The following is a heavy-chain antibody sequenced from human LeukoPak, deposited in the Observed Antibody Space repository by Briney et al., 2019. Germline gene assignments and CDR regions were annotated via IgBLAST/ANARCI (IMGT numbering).Heavy chain of an antibody. D-gene: IGHD5-18*01. Sequence: GSLRLSCAASGFTFSSYEMHWVRQASGKGLEWVSYISSSGSSRHYADSVKGRFTISRDNAKNSLYLQMNSLRAEDTAVYYCAREGYNYAKHFDYWGQGTLVTVSS. CDR1: GFTFSSYE. V-gene: IGHV3-48*03. J-gene: IGHJ4*02. CDR3: AREGYNYAKHFDY. CDR2: ISSSGSSR.